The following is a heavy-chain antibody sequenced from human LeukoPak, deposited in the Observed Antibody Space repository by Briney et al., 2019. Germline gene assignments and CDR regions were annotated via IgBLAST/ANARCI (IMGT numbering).Heavy chain of an antibody. Sequence: GRSLRLSCAASGFTFSSYAMHWVRQAPGKGLEWVAVISYDGSNKYYADSVKGRFTISRDNSKNTLYPQMNSLRAEDTAVYYCARDRRYCSGASCYYYYYSMDVWGQGTTVTVSS. CDR3: ARDRRYCSGASCYYYYYSMDV. D-gene: IGHD2-15*01. CDR2: ISYDGSNK. J-gene: IGHJ6*02. V-gene: IGHV3-30-3*01. CDR1: GFTFSSYA.